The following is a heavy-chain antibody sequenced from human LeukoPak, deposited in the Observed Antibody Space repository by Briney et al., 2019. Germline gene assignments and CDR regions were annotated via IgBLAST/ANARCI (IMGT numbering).Heavy chain of an antibody. CDR1: GYKFSNFW. CDR3: ARGRWAFHGYENFDF. J-gene: IGHJ4*02. CDR2: LYPDDSDT. D-gene: IGHD5-12*01. Sequence: GESLKISCKTSGYKFSNFWIGWVRQTPGKGLEWMGVLYPDDSDTRYSPSFQGQVTISADKSIRTAYLQWRSLKASDTGHYYCARGRWAFHGYENFDFWGQGTPVTVSS. V-gene: IGHV5-51*01.